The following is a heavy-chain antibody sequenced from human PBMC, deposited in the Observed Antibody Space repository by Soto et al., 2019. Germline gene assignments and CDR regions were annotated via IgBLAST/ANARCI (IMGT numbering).Heavy chain of an antibody. D-gene: IGHD3-10*01. J-gene: IGHJ4*02. V-gene: IGHV3-11*05. CDR3: ARGVPYYSSEKPANFDY. Sequence: QVQLLESGGDLVKPGGSLRLSCAASGFTFSDYYMSWIRQAPGKGLECVAYISVSSTYANYVDSVEGRFTISRDNAKNSLFLQMNSLRAEDTAVYYCARGVPYYSSEKPANFDYWGQGALVTVSS. CDR1: GFTFSDYY. CDR2: ISVSSTYA.